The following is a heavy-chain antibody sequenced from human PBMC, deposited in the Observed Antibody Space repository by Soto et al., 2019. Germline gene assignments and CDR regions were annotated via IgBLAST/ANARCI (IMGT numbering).Heavy chain of an antibody. D-gene: IGHD3-10*01. V-gene: IGHV4-30-4*01. J-gene: IGHJ6*02. CDR1: GDSISSADYY. Sequence: PSETLSLTCTVSGDSISSADYYWSWIRQPPGKGLEWIAYIFYTGSTYYNPSLRSRVSISVDTSKNQFSLKLSSVTAADTAVYYCASCGYYGSGSYQYYYYYGMDVWGQGTTVTVSS. CDR2: IFYTGST. CDR3: ASCGYYGSGSYQYYYYYGMDV.